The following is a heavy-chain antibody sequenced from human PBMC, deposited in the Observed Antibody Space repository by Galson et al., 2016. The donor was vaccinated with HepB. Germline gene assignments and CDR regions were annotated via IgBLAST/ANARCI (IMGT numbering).Heavy chain of an antibody. Sequence: SLRLSCAASGFSFTSRSIHWVRQAPGKGLEWVALISHSRTNYADSVRGRFIVSAAAAETVFYLQMNDLRGDDTALYYCARDNSNRWTGYYGSGMDVWGQGARVSVSS. CDR2: ISHSRTN. D-gene: IGHD3/OR15-3a*01. CDR3: ARDNSNRWTGYYGSGMDV. J-gene: IGHJ6*02. CDR1: GFSFTSRS. V-gene: IGHV3-30-3*01.